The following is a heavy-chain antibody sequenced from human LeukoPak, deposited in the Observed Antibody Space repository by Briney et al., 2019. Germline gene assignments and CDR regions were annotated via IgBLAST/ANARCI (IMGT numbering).Heavy chain of an antibody. Sequence: GGSLRLSCTGSGDSFTRHTMNWVRRAPGKGLEGVSYMRSSGSTIYYADSVKGRFSISRDNARTSLYLQMNSLRAEDTAVYYCAREYDSRARFDYWGQGTLVTVSS. CDR2: MRSSGSTI. CDR3: AREYDSRARFDY. V-gene: IGHV3-48*01. D-gene: IGHD6-13*01. J-gene: IGHJ4*02. CDR1: GDSFTRHT.